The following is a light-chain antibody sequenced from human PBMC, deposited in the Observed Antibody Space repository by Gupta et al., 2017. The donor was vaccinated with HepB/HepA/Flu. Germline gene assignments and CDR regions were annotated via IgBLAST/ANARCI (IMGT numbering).Light chain of an antibody. CDR1: QSLLHSNGYNY. CDR3: MQALQTAR. Sequence: DIVMTQSPLSLPVTPGEPASISCRSSQSLLHSNGYNYLDWYLQKPGQSPQLLIYLGSNRASGVPDRFSGSGSGTDFTLKISRVEAEDVGVYYCMQALQTARFGPGTKVDIK. CDR2: LGS. V-gene: IGKV2-28*01. J-gene: IGKJ3*01.